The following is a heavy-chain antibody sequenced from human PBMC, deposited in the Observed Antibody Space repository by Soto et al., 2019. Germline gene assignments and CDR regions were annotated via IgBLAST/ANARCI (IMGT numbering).Heavy chain of an antibody. D-gene: IGHD3-10*01. CDR3: ARVVGGKLLTIDY. CDR1: GFTVSNNY. CDR2: LYIGGST. V-gene: IGHV3-53*01. J-gene: IGHJ4*02. Sequence: GGSLRLSCAASGFTVSNNYMTWVRQAPGKGLEWVSVLYIGGSTYYADSVKGRFTISRDNSKNTLYLQMHSLSAEDTAMYYCARVVGGKLLTIDYWGQGTLVTVSS.